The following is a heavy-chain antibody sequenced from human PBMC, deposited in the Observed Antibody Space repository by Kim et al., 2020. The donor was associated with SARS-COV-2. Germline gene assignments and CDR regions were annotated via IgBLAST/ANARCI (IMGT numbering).Heavy chain of an antibody. Sequence: SETLYLTCTVSGGSISSYYWSWIRQPAGKGLEWIGHIYTSGSTNYNPSLKSRVTMSVDTSKNQISLKLSSVTAADTAVYYCARDSPGYSYGNWFDPLGQGTLVSLSS. CDR2: IYTSGST. CDR1: GGSISSYY. D-gene: IGHD5-18*01. CDR3: ARDSPGYSYGNWFDP. J-gene: IGHJ5*02. V-gene: IGHV4-4*07.